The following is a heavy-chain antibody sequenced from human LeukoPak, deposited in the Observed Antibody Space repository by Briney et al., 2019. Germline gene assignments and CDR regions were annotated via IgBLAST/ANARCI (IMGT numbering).Heavy chain of an antibody. CDR2: ISWDGGST. Sequence: GGSLRLSCAASGFTFDDYAMHWVRQAPGKGLEWVSLISWDGGSTYYADPVKGRFTISRDNSKNSLYLQMNSLRAEDTALYYCAKDTTGSSGWPPGFQHWGQGTLVTVSS. V-gene: IGHV3-43D*04. J-gene: IGHJ1*01. D-gene: IGHD6-19*01. CDR1: GFTFDDYA. CDR3: AKDTTGSSGWPPGFQH.